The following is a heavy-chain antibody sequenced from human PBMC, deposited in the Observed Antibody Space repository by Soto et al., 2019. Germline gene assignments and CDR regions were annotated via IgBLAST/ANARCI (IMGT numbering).Heavy chain of an antibody. D-gene: IGHD6-13*01. V-gene: IGHV5-10-1*01. J-gene: IGHJ6*02. CDR2: IDPSDSYT. CDR3: ARRGSSWTTFNYYYGMDV. CDR1: GYSFTSYW. Sequence: RESLKISCKGSGYSFTSYWISWVRQMPGKGLEWMGRIDPSDSYTNYSPSFQGHVTISADKSISTAYLQWSSLKASDTAMYYCARRGSSWTTFNYYYGMDVWGQGTTVTVSS.